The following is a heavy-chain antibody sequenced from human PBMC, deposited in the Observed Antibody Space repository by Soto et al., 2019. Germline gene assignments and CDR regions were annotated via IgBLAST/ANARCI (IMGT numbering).Heavy chain of an antibody. CDR1: GGTFSSYT. CDR2: IIPILGIA. CDR3: ARSNYDILTGYYPYYYYSYMAV. Sequence: ASVKVSCKASGGTFSSYTISWVRQAPGQGLEWMGRIIPILGIANYAQKFQGRVTITADKSTSTAYMELSSLRSEDTAVYYCARSNYDILTGYYPYYYYSYMAVWGKGTTVTVSS. D-gene: IGHD3-9*01. V-gene: IGHV1-69*02. J-gene: IGHJ6*03.